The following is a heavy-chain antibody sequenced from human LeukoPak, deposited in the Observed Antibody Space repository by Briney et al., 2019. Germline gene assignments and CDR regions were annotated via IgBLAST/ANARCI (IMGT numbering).Heavy chain of an antibody. J-gene: IGHJ5*02. CDR1: GDSVSSNSAA. CDR2: TYYRSKWYN. Sequence: SQTLSLTCAISGDSVSSNSAAWNWIRQSPSRGLEWLGRTYYRSKWYNDYAVPVKSRITINPDTSKNQFSLQLNSVTPEDTAVYYCARDERFLEWLLADLPIWDNWFDPWGQGTLVTVSS. CDR3: ARDERFLEWLLADLPIWDNWFDP. V-gene: IGHV6-1*01. D-gene: IGHD3-3*01.